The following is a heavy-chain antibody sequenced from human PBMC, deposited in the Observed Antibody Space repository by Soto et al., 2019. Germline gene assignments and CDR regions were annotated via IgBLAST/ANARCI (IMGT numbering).Heavy chain of an antibody. CDR1: GGTFSSYA. D-gene: IGHD7-27*01. Sequence: SVKVSCKASGGTFSSYAISWVRQAPGQGLEWMGGIIPIFGTANYAQKFQGRVTITADESTSTAYMELSSLRAEDTAVYYCAKLGIVGSTYSYESGFFDYWGQGTLVTVSS. J-gene: IGHJ4*02. CDR2: IIPIFGTA. V-gene: IGHV1-69*13. CDR3: AKLGIVGSTYSYESGFFDY.